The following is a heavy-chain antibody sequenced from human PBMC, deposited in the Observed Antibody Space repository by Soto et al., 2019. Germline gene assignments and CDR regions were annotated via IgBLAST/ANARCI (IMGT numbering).Heavy chain of an antibody. J-gene: IGHJ5*02. CDR3: ARGFRVAATRWWFDP. D-gene: IGHD2-15*01. CDR1: GYTFTSYD. Sequence: ASVKVSCKASGYTFTSYDISWVRQAPGQGLEWMGWISTYNGNTNYAQKLQGRVTMTTDTSTSTAYMELRSLRSDDTAVYYCARGFRVAATRWWFDPWGQGTLVTISS. V-gene: IGHV1-18*01. CDR2: ISTYNGNT.